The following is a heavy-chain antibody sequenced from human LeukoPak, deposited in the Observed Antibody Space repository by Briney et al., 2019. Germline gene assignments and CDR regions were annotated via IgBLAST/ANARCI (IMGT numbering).Heavy chain of an antibody. Sequence: SETLSLTCAVYGGSFSGYYWSWIRQPPGKGLEWIGEINHSGSTNYNPSLKSRVTISVDTSKNQFSLKLSSVTAADTAVYYCATTLGYCSSTSRYSRNWFDPWGQGTLVTVSS. CDR1: GGSFSGYY. D-gene: IGHD2-2*01. CDR2: INHSGST. CDR3: ATTLGYCSSTSRYSRNWFDP. J-gene: IGHJ5*02. V-gene: IGHV4-34*01.